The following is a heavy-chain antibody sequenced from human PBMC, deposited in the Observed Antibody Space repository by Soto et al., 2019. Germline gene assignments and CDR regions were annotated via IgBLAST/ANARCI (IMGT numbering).Heavy chain of an antibody. J-gene: IGHJ6*02. CDR2: ISGSGGST. CDR3: AKEQSHGQDLDGQDV. V-gene: IGHV3-23*01. CDR1: GFTFSSYV. Sequence: GGSLRLSCAASGFTFSSYVMSWVRQAPGKGLEWVSAISGSGGSTYYADSVKGRFTISRDNSKNTLYLQMNSLRAEDTAVYYCAKEQSHGQDLDGQDVRTQGTTVTVSS.